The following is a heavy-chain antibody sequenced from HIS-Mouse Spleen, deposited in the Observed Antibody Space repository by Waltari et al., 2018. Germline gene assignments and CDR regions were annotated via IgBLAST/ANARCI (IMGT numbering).Heavy chain of an antibody. CDR3: AREIPYSSSWYDWYFDL. V-gene: IGHV4-39*07. J-gene: IGHJ2*01. Sequence: QLQLQESGPGLVKPSETLSLTCTVSGGSISSSSYYWGWIRQPPGKGLEWIGSIYYSGSTYDNRSLKGRVTISVDTSKNQFSLKLSSVTAADTAVYYCAREIPYSSSWYDWYFDLWGRGTLVTVSS. CDR1: GGSISSSSYY. D-gene: IGHD6-13*01. CDR2: IYYSGST.